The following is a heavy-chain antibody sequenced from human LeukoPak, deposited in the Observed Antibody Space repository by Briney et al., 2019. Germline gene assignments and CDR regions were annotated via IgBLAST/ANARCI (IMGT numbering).Heavy chain of an antibody. D-gene: IGHD3-10*01. J-gene: IGHJ4*01. CDR1: GYTLTELS. CDR2: FDPKEGER. CDR3: TTREIVVEPAQTSMVRGVLWRSDF. Sequence: ASVTVSCTVSGYTLTELSMHWVRQAPGKGLEWMGGFDPKEGERVHAQNFQGRFTITEDTSSGTAYMELNSLRSEDTAVYYCTTREIVVEPAQTSMVRGVLWRSDFWGHGTLVTVSS. V-gene: IGHV1-24*01.